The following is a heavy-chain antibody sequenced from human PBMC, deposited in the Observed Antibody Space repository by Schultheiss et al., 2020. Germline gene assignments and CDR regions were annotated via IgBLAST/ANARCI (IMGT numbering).Heavy chain of an antibody. V-gene: IGHV4-30-4*01. CDR1: GGSISSGDYY. J-gene: IGHJ5*02. CDR3: ARAPATSIGNWFDP. Sequence: SQTLSLTCTVSGGSISSGDYYWSWIRQPPGKGLEWIGYIYYSGSTYYNPSLNSRIAIFADTSRTQFTLKLSSVTAADTAVYYCARAPATSIGNWFDPWGQGTLVTVSS. D-gene: IGHD2/OR15-2a*01. CDR2: IYYSGST.